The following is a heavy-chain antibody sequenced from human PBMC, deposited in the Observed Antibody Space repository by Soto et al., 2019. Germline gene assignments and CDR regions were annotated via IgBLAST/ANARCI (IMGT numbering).Heavy chain of an antibody. V-gene: IGHV1-69*13. D-gene: IGHD6-13*01. CDR2: IIPIFGTA. J-gene: IGHJ6*02. Sequence: ASVKVSCKASGGTFSSYAISWVRQAPGQGLEWMGGIIPIFGTANYAQKFQGRVTITADESTSTAYMELSSLRSEDTAVYYCVRDIEEEQLGSSDYGMDVWGQGTTVTVSS. CDR3: VRDIEEEQLGSSDYGMDV. CDR1: GGTFSSYA.